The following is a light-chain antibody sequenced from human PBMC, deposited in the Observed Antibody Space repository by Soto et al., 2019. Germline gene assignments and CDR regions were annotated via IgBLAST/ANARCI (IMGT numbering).Light chain of an antibody. CDR2: DNN. CDR3: GTWDSSLSAV. CDR1: SSNIGNNY. J-gene: IGLJ2*01. Sequence: QSVLTQPPSVSAAPGQKVTISCSGSSSNIGNNYVSWYQQLPGTAPKLLIYDNNKRPSGIPDRFSGSNSGTSATLGITGLQTGDEADYYCGTWDSSLSAVSGGGTKLTVL. V-gene: IGLV1-51*01.